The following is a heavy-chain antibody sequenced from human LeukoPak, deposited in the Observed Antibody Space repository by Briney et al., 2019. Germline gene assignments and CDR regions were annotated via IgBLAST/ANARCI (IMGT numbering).Heavy chain of an antibody. CDR3: ERSINYDFLSGYYNYYFDY. J-gene: IGHJ4*02. D-gene: IGHD3-3*01. V-gene: IGHV1-69*13. CDR1: GGTLSSYA. Sequence: SSLKVSCKASGGTLSSYAISCVRQAPGQGLEWMGGIIPIFVTANYAQKFQGRVTITADESTSTDYMGLSSLRSEDAAVYYCERSINYDFLSGYYNYYFDYWGQGTLVTVSS. CDR2: IIPIFVTA.